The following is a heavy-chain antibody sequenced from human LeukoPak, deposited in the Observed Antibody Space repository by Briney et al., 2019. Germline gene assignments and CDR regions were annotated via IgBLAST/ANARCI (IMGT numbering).Heavy chain of an antibody. J-gene: IGHJ4*02. CDR3: ASTSGQYYYDSSGTYN. CDR1: GFTFSSYS. D-gene: IGHD3-22*01. V-gene: IGHV3-21*01. Sequence: GGSLRLSCAASGFTFSSYSMNWVRQAPGKGLEWVSSISSSSSYIYYADSVKGRFTISRDNAKNSLYLQMNSLRAEDTAVYYCASTSGQYYYDSSGTYNWGQGTLVIVSS. CDR2: ISSSSSYI.